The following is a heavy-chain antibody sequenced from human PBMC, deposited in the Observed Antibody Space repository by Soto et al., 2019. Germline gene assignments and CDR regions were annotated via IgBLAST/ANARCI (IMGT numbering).Heavy chain of an antibody. CDR1: GYSSRSGSY. CDR2: IYHGGTT. Sequence: TLXLTCTVSGYSSRSGSYWACIRQPPGKGPEWIASIYHGGTTFYNPSLKSRITISVDTSNNQFSLKLTSVTAADTAVYYCARVHVMVVAGSTFDYWGHGTLVTVS. V-gene: IGHV4-38-2*02. D-gene: IGHD6-19*01. J-gene: IGHJ4*01. CDR3: ARVHVMVVAGSTFDY.